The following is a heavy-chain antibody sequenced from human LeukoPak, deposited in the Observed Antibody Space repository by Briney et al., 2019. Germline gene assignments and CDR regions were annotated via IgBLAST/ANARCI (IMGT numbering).Heavy chain of an antibody. CDR1: GFXXXSXA. D-gene: IGHD6-13*01. V-gene: IGHV3-23*01. CDR3: AKDRHSSSWYESPSYYFDY. J-gene: IGHJ4*02. Sequence: SGFXXXSXAMXWVRQAPGKGLEWVSAISGSGGSTYYADSVKGRFTISRDNSKNTLYLQMNSLRAEDTAVYYCAKDRHSSSWYESPSYYFDYWGQGTLVTVSS. CDR2: ISGSGGST.